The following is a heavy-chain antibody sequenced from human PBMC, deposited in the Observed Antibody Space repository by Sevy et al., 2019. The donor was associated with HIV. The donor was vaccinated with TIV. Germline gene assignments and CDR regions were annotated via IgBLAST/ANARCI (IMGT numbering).Heavy chain of an antibody. D-gene: IGHD2-2*01. CDR1: GHTLSVLS. J-gene: IGHJ4*02. CDR2: FDEDGET. CDR3: ATDIVVGPDY. Sequence: ASVKVSCKGSGHTLSVLSMHWVRQAPGKGLEWMGGFDEDGETLYAQKFQGRVTMTDDTSTDTAYMELSSLRSDDTAVYYCATDIVVGPDYWGQGTLVTVSS. V-gene: IGHV1-24*01.